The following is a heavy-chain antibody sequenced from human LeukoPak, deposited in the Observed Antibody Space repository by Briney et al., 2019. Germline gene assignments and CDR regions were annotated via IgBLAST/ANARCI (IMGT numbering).Heavy chain of an antibody. CDR3: ARGPYSYDSSGAFDI. CDR2: ISSSGST. Sequence: SQTLSLTCTVSGGSISSRTYYWSWIRQPAGKGLEWIGRISSSGSTNYNPSLKSRVTISVDTSKNQFSLKLSSVTAADTAVYFCARGPYSYDSSGAFDIWGQGTMVTVSS. J-gene: IGHJ3*02. D-gene: IGHD3-22*01. CDR1: GGSISSRTYY. V-gene: IGHV4-61*02.